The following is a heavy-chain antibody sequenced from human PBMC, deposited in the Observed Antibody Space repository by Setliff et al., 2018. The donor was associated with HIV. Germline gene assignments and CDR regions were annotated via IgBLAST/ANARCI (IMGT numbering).Heavy chain of an antibody. Sequence: SSETLSLTCAVYGGSFSGYYWSWIRQPPGKGLEWIGEINHSGSTNYNPSLKSRVTISVDTSKNQFSLKMTSVTAADTAVYNCVRNGYYSLDYWGQGTLVTVSS. CDR1: GGSFSGYY. V-gene: IGHV4-34*01. CDR3: VRNGYYSLDY. J-gene: IGHJ4*02. CDR2: INHSGST. D-gene: IGHD3-22*01.